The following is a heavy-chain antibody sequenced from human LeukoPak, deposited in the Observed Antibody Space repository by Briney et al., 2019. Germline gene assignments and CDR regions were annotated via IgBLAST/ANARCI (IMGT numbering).Heavy chain of an antibody. CDR3: ARRARGYCSSTSCYPFDY. J-gene: IGHJ4*02. CDR2: INHSGST. V-gene: IGHV4-34*01. Sequence: SETLSLTCAVSGGSFSGYYWSWIRQPPGKGLEWIGEINHSGSTNYNPSLKSRVTISVDTSKNQFSLKLSSVTAADTAVYYCARRARGYCSSTSCYPFDYWGQGTLVTVSS. CDR1: GGSFSGYY. D-gene: IGHD2-2*01.